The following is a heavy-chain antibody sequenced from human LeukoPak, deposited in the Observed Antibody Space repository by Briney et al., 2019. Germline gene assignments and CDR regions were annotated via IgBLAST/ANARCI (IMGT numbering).Heavy chain of an antibody. CDR3: ARDIRWRTTVTRYWFDP. J-gene: IGHJ5*02. CDR1: GGTFSSYA. V-gene: IGHV1-69*13. D-gene: IGHD4-17*01. CDR2: IIPIFGTA. Sequence: ASVKVSCKASGGTFSSYAIRWVRQAPGQGLEWMGGIIPIFGTANYAQKFQGRVTITADESTSTAYMELSSLRSEDTAVYYCARDIRWRTTVTRYWFDPWGQGTLVTVSS.